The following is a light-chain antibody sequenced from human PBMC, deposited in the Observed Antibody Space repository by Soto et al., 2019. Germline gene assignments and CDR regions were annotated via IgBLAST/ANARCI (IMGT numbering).Light chain of an antibody. V-gene: IGKV3-20*01. CDR2: GAS. Sequence: EIVLTQSPGTLSLSPGERATLSCRASQSVSSSLAWYKQKAAQAPRLLIYGASSRATGIPDRFSGSGSGTDFTLTISRLDPEDFAVYYCQHYRTSPWTFGQGTKVEIK. J-gene: IGKJ1*01. CDR3: QHYRTSPWT. CDR1: QSVSSS.